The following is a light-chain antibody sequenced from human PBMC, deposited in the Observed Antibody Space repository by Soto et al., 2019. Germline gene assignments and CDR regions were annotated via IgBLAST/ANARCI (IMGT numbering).Light chain of an antibody. CDR1: QSVRSN. Sequence: EVVMTQSPATLSVSPGERVTLSCRASQSVRSNLAWYQQKPGQSPRLLIYGASTRATGIPARFSGSGSGTEFTLTISSLQSEDFAVYCCQQYNNWPPITFGQGTKVDIK. CDR3: QQYNNWPPIT. J-gene: IGKJ1*01. V-gene: IGKV3-15*01. CDR2: GAS.